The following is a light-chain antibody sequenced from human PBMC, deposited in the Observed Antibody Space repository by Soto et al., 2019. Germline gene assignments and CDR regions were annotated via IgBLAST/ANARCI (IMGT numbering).Light chain of an antibody. Sequence: QSVLTQPPSASGSPGQSVTISCTGTSSDVGGYNYVSWYQQHPGKAPKLMIYEVSQRPSGVPDRFSGSKSGNTASLTVSGLQAEDEADYSCNSYAGSNNVFGTGTKVTVL. CDR3: NSYAGSNNV. CDR1: SSDVGGYNY. J-gene: IGLJ1*01. V-gene: IGLV2-8*01. CDR2: EVS.